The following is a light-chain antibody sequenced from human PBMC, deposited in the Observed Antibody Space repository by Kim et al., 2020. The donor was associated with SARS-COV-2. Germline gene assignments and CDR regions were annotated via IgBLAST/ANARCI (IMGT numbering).Light chain of an antibody. CDR1: RPTSYY. CDR3: SSRDSSGDSVV. J-gene: IGLJ2*01. V-gene: IGLV3-19*01. Sequence: SSELTQDPAVSVALGQTVSITCQGHRPTSYYANWYQQKPGQAPKLVVFGKGNRPSGIPDRFSGSISGFTASLTITGAQAEDGADYYCSSRDSSGDSVVFG. CDR2: GKG.